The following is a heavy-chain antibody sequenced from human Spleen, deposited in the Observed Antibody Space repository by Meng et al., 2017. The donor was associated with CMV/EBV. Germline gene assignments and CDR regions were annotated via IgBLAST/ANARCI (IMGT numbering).Heavy chain of an antibody. CDR1: GFTFSNYA. Sequence: SGFTFSNYAMRWVRQAPGKGLEWVSVIYSGGTSTYYADSVRGRFTISRDNSKNTLYLQMNSLRAEDTAVYYCARYLYYDSSGHWSHWGQGTLVTVSS. D-gene: IGHD3-22*01. CDR3: ARYLYYDSSGHWSH. CDR2: IYSGGTST. V-gene: IGHV3-23*03. J-gene: IGHJ4*02.